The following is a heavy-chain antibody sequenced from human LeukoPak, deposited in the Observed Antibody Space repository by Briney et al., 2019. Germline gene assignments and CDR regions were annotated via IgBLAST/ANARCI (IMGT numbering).Heavy chain of an antibody. D-gene: IGHD2-15*01. CDR2: TFYRSKWYN. J-gene: IGHJ4*02. V-gene: IGHV6-1*01. CDR1: GDSVSNKDAA. CDR3: GRTVGYFDY. Sequence: SQTLSLTCAISGDSVSNKDAAKNWIRESPSRGLEWLGRTFYRSKWYNDYAVSVKGRIIVSADTSKNQFSLHLNSVTPDDTAVYYCGRTVGYFDYWGQGILVTASS.